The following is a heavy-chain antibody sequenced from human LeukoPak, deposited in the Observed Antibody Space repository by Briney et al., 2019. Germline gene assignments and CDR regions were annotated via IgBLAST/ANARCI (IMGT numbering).Heavy chain of an antibody. D-gene: IGHD5-12*01. Sequence: GGSLRLSCAASGFTFSSYEMHWVRQAPGKGLEWVSYISSSDSTIYYADSVKGRFTISRDNAKNSLYLQMNSLRAEDTAVYYCARDRGYSGYAYFDYWGQGTLVTVSS. CDR3: ARDRGYSGYAYFDY. CDR1: GFTFSSYE. J-gene: IGHJ4*02. V-gene: IGHV3-48*03. CDR2: ISSSDSTI.